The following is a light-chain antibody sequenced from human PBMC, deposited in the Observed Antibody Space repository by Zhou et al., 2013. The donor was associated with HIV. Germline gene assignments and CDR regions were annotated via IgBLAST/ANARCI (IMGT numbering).Light chain of an antibody. V-gene: IGKV1-39*01. CDR2: AAS. CDR1: QGISSY. Sequence: DIQMTQSPSSVSASVGDRVTITCRASQGISSYLAWYQQKPGKAPKLLIYAASSLQSGVPSRFSGSGSGTDFTLTFSSLQPEDFATYYCQQSYSTPYTFGQGTKLEIK. J-gene: IGKJ2*01. CDR3: QQSYSTPYT.